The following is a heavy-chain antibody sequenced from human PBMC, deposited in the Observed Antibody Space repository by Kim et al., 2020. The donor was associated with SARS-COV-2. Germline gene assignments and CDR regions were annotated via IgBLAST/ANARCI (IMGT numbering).Heavy chain of an antibody. D-gene: IGHD6-13*01. V-gene: IGHV4-34*01. CDR2: INHSGST. CDR1: GGSFSGYY. J-gene: IGHJ4*02. CDR3: ARGFRAAAAGIGY. Sequence: SETLSLTCAVYGGSFSGYYWSWIRQPPGKGLEWIGEINHSGSTNYNPSLKSRVTISVDTSKNQFSLKLSSVTAADTAVYYCARGFRAAAAGIGYWGQGTLVTVSS.